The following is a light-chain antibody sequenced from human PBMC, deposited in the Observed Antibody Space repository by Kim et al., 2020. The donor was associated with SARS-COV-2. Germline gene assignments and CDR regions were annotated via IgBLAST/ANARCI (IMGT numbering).Light chain of an antibody. Sequence: EIVMTQSPGTLSVSPGERVTLSCRASQSISSNLGWYQQKPGQAPRLLIYGASTRATGIPARFSGSGSGTDFTLTISSLQSEDFAVYCCKQYNDWPWTFGQGTKVDIK. CDR1: QSISSN. CDR2: GAS. CDR3: KQYNDWPWT. J-gene: IGKJ1*01. V-gene: IGKV3-15*01.